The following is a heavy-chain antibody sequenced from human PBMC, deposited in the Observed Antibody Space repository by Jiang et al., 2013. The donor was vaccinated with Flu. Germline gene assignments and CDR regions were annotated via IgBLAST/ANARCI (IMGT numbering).Heavy chain of an antibody. J-gene: IGHJ4*02. D-gene: IGHD5-12*01. CDR3: ARDGDGYEF. Sequence: YMDSVKGRFSISRXNAKNSLFLQMNSLRAEDTAVYYCARDGDGYEFWGQGALVTVSS. V-gene: IGHV3-7*01.